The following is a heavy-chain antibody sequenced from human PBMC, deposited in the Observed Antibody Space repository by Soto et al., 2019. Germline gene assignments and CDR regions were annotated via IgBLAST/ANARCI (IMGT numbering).Heavy chain of an antibody. CDR1: GFTFSSSA. J-gene: IGHJ5*02. V-gene: IGHV3-23*01. CDR2: TSTSGGST. Sequence: EVQLLESGGGLVQPGGSLRLSCAASGFTFSSSAMSWVRQAPGKGLEWVSSTSTSGGSTYYTDSVKGRFTISRDNSKNTLYLQMNSLRVEDTAIYYCVKLTTSWGQGALVTVSS. CDR3: VKLTTS.